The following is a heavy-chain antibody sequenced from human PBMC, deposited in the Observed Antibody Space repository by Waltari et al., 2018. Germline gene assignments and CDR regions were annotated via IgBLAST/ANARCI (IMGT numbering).Heavy chain of an antibody. J-gene: IGHJ3*02. Sequence: EVQLVESGGGLVQPGGSLRLSWAASGLIFSTYSMNWVRQAPGKGLGWVAYISSTGTTIYYTDSVQGRFTISRTNAQNSLYLQMNSLRAEDTVVYYCAREIRGTGYFPDAFDIWGQGTMVTVSS. D-gene: IGHD3-9*01. CDR2: ISSTGTTI. CDR3: AREIRGTGYFPDAFDI. V-gene: IGHV3-48*01. CDR1: GLIFSTYS.